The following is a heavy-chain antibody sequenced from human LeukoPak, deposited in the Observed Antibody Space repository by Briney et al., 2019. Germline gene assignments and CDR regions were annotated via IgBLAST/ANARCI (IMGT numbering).Heavy chain of an antibody. V-gene: IGHV4-34*01. Sequence: SETLSLTRAVYGGSFSGYYWSWIRQPPGKGLEWIGEINHSGSTNYNPSLKSRVTISVDTSKNQFSLKLSSVTAADTAVYYCARGHYPRGYFDYWGQGTLVTVSS. CDR1: GGSFSGYY. CDR3: ARGHYPRGYFDY. D-gene: IGHD3-10*01. CDR2: INHSGST. J-gene: IGHJ4*02.